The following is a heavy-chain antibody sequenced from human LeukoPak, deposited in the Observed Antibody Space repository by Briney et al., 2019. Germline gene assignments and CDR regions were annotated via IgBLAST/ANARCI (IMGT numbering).Heavy chain of an antibody. CDR1: GGSISSSSYY. CDR2: IYYSGST. V-gene: IGHV4-39*01. CDR3: ARHRGGYGRDAFDI. J-gene: IGHJ3*02. Sequence: SETLSLTCTVSGGSISSSSYYWGWIRQPPGKGLEWIGSIYYSGSTYYNPSFKSRVTISVDTSKNQFSLKLSSVTAADTAMYYCARHRGGYGRDAFDIWGQGTMVTVSS. D-gene: IGHD5-18*01.